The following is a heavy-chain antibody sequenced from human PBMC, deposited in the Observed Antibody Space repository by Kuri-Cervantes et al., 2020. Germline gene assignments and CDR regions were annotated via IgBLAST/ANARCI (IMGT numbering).Heavy chain of an antibody. V-gene: IGHV3-30-3*01. CDR3: ARDVGIAARSSMDV. J-gene: IGHJ6*03. Sequence: GESLKISCAASRFTFSAYAMHWVRQAPGKGLEWVAVISYDGGNKYYADSVKGRFTISRDNSKNTLYLQMNSLRAEDTAVYYCARDVGIAARSSMDVWGKGTTVTVSS. CDR1: RFTFSAYA. D-gene: IGHD6-6*01. CDR2: ISYDGGNK.